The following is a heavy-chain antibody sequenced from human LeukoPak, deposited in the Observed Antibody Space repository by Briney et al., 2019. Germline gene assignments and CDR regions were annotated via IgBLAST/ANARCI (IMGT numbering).Heavy chain of an antibody. D-gene: IGHD3-22*01. Sequence: PGGSLRLSCAASGFTFSSYSMNWVRQAPGKGLEGVSYISSSSSTIYYADSVKGRFTISRDNAKNSLYLQMNSLRAEETAVYYCARDRPYYYDSSGYYYVYFDYWGQGTLVTVSS. CDR3: ARDRPYYYDSSGYYYVYFDY. J-gene: IGHJ4*02. V-gene: IGHV3-48*04. CDR2: ISSSSSTI. CDR1: GFTFSSYS.